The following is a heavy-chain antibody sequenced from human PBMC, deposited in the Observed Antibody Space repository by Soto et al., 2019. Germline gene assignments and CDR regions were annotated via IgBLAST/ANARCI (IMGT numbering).Heavy chain of an antibody. CDR1: GDTFSSYW. CDR2: MFLGGSDT. D-gene: IGHD6-13*01. Sequence: PGESLKISCQGSGDTFSSYWIGWVRQMPGKGLEWMGIMFLGGSDTRYSPSFQGRVNISADKSIRTAYLQWNSLEASDTAMYYCARQPDIVAASNWGQGTLVTVLL. J-gene: IGHJ4*02. V-gene: IGHV5-51*01. CDR3: ARQPDIVAASN.